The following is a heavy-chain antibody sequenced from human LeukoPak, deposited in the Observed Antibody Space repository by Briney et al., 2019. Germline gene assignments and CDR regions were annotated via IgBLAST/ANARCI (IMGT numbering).Heavy chain of an antibody. V-gene: IGHV4-39*07. J-gene: IGHJ4*02. CDR2: IYYSGST. D-gene: IGHD5-24*01. CDR1: GGSISSSSYY. Sequence: SETLSLTCTVSGGSISSSSYYWGWIRQPPGKGLEWIGSIYYSGSTYYNPSLKSRVTISVDTSKNQFSLRLTSMTAADAAVYYCVRDRELTYWGQGTLVTVSS. CDR3: VRDRELTY.